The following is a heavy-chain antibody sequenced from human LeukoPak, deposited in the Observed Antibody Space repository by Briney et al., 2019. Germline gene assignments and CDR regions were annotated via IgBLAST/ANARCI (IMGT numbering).Heavy chain of an antibody. V-gene: IGHV3-33*06. CDR3: AKDLAAAGTSDY. Sequence: GGSLRLSCAASGFTFSSYGMHWVRQAPGKGLEWVAVIWYDGSNKYCADSVKGRFTISRDNSKNTLYLQMNSLRAEDTAVYYCAKDLAAAGTSDYWGQGTLVTVSS. CDR2: IWYDGSNK. J-gene: IGHJ4*02. CDR1: GFTFSSYG. D-gene: IGHD6-13*01.